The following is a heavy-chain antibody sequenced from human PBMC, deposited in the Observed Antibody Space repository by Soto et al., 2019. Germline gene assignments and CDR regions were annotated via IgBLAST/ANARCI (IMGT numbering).Heavy chain of an antibody. CDR3: ARLLYNWNYSWFDP. Sequence: SETLSLTCTVSGGSISSYYWSWIRQPPGKGLEWIGYIYYSGSTNYNPSLKSRVTISVDASKNQFSLKLSSVTAADTAVYYCARLLYNWNYSWFDPWGQGTLVTVSS. CDR2: IYYSGST. V-gene: IGHV4-59*01. CDR1: GGSISSYY. D-gene: IGHD1-7*01. J-gene: IGHJ5*02.